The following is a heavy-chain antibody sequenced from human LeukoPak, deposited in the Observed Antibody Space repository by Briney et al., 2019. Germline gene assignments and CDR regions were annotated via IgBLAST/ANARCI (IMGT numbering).Heavy chain of an antibody. V-gene: IGHV3-30*04. D-gene: IGHD3-9*01. J-gene: IGHJ6*04. CDR3: AREQFYDILTGYYYYYGMDV. Sequence: GGSLRLSCAASGFTFSSYAMHWVRQAPGKWLEWVAVISYDGSNKYYADSVKGRFTISRDNSKNTLYLQMNSLRAEDTAVYYCAREQFYDILTGYYYYYGMDVWGKGTTVTVSS. CDR2: ISYDGSNK. CDR1: GFTFSSYA.